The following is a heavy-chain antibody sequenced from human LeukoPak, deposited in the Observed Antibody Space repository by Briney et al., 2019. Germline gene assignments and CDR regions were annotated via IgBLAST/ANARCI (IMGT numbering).Heavy chain of an antibody. V-gene: IGHV4-39*07. CDR1: GGSISTSNYY. CDR2: IFYSGST. Sequence: PSETLSLTCTVSGGSISTSNYYWGWLRQPPGRGLEWVGNIFYSGSTYYSPSLRSRATISVNTSRKQCSLKKRSVTAPDTAVYYCARVTENYGSGRRHNYYYYYMDFGGKGTTVT. CDR3: ARVTENYGSGRRHNYYYYYMDF. J-gene: IGHJ6*03. D-gene: IGHD3-10*01.